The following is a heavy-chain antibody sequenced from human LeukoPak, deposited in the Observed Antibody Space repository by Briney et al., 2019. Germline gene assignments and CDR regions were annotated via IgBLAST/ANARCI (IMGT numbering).Heavy chain of an antibody. Sequence: PGGSLRLSCAASGFTFSSYSMNWVRQAPGKGLEWVSSISSSSSYIYYADSVKGRFTISRDNAKNSLYLQVNSLRAEDTAVYYCARWVTVAGTKDAFDIWGQGTMVTVSS. D-gene: IGHD6-19*01. V-gene: IGHV3-21*01. J-gene: IGHJ3*02. CDR3: ARWVTVAGTKDAFDI. CDR2: ISSSSSYI. CDR1: GFTFSSYS.